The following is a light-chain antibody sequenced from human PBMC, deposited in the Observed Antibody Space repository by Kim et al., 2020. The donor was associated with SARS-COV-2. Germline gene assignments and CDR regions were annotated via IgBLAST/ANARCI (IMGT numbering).Light chain of an antibody. Sequence: DVQMTQSPYSLSASVGDTVTMTCRASQSISRYVNWYQQKPGKAPELVIYSASILQSGAPSRFSGSGSGTDFTLTISSLQPEDFSTYYCQQSHSSPRTFGQGTKVDIK. J-gene: IGKJ1*01. CDR3: QQSHSSPRT. V-gene: IGKV1-39*01. CDR2: SAS. CDR1: QSISRY.